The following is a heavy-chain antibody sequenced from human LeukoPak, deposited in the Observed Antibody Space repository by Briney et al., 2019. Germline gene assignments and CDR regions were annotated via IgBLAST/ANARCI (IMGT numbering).Heavy chain of an antibody. D-gene: IGHD4-17*01. V-gene: IGHV3-30*04. CDR1: GFTFSSFA. Sequence: GGSLRLSCAASGFTFSSFAMHWVRQAPGKGLEWVAVISLNGGDTNYAGSVKGRFTISRDNSKNTLYLQMNSLRAEDTAVYYCARDPTTRSNRAQFYSDYWGQGTLVIVSS. CDR2: ISLNGGDT. CDR3: ARDPTTRSNRAQFYSDY. J-gene: IGHJ4*02.